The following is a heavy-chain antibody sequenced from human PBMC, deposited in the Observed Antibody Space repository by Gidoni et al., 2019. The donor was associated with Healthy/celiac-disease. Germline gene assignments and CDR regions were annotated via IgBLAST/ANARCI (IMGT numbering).Heavy chain of an antibody. CDR3: AHNSTLTISDQEFDY. J-gene: IGHJ4*02. CDR2: IYWDDDK. V-gene: IGHV2-5*02. CDR1: GFSLSTSGVG. D-gene: IGHD3-10*01. Sequence: QITLKESGPTLVKPTQTLTLTCTFSGFSLSTSGVGVGWIRQPPGKALEWLALIYWDDDKRYSPSLKSRLTITKDTSKNQVVLTMTNMDPVDTATYYCAHNSTLTISDQEFDYWGQGTLVTVSS.